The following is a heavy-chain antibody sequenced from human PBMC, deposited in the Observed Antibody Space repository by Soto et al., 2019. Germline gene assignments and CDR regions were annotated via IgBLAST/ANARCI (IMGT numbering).Heavy chain of an antibody. J-gene: IGHJ5*01. CDR3: ARDAPLSPGTWLTLDS. CDR1: GFSFSTYD. CDR2: INSRSDSI. D-gene: IGHD3-10*01. Sequence: GGSLRLSCAASGFSFSTYDMNWVRQAPGKGLEWISYINSRSDSIDYADSVKGRFTITRDNAKNSVYLQMNSLRVEDTGVYYFARDAPLSPGTWLTLDSWRPGPLFPFSS. V-gene: IGHV3-48*01.